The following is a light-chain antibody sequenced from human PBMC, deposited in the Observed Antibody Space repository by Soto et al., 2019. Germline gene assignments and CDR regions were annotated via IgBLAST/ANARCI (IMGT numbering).Light chain of an antibody. CDR2: EAS. J-gene: IGKJ1*01. CDR1: QSVSSS. Sequence: EIVLTQSPGTLSLSPGERATLSRRAGQSVSSSLAWYQQKPGHSPRLLIYEASRRATGVPARFSGSGSGTDFTLTISSLEPEDFAVYYCQQRGNWPRTFGQGTKVEIK. CDR3: QQRGNWPRT. V-gene: IGKV3-11*01.